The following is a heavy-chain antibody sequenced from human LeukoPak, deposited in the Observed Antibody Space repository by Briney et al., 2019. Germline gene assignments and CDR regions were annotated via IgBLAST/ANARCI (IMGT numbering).Heavy chain of an antibody. D-gene: IGHD2-15*01. CDR2: INPNSGGT. CDR3: ARGYCSGGSCRIFDY. V-gene: IGHV1-2*06. CDR1: GYTFTGYY. J-gene: IGHJ4*02. Sequence: ASVKVSCKASGYTFTGYYMHWVRQAPGQGLEWMGRINPNSGGTNYAQKFQGRVIMTRDTSISTAYMKLSRLRSDDTAVYYCARGYCSGGSCRIFDYWGQGTLVTVSS.